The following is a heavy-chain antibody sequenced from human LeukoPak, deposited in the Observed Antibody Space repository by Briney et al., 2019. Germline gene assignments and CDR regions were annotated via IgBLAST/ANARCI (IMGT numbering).Heavy chain of an antibody. CDR1: GDSVSSNSAT. Sequence: SQTLSLTCAISGDSVSSNSATWTWIRQSPSRGLEWLGRTYYRSKWYNDYAVSVKSRISINPDTSKNQFSLQLNSVTPEDTAVYYCAREGFYGDYSVVRTDAFDIWGQGTMVTVSS. V-gene: IGHV6-1*01. CDR2: TYYRSKWYN. CDR3: AREGFYGDYSVVRTDAFDI. J-gene: IGHJ3*02. D-gene: IGHD4-17*01.